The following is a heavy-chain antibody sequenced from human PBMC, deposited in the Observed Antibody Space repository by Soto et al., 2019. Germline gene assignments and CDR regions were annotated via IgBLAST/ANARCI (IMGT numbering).Heavy chain of an antibody. CDR3: AKGIAAAATFGYFDY. J-gene: IGHJ4*02. V-gene: IGHV3-23*01. Sequence: EVQLLESGGGLVQPGGSLRLSCAASGFTFSTYAMSWVRQAPGKGLEWVSAISGSGGSTYYADSVKGRFTISRDNSKNTLDLKMNSLRAEDTAVYYCAKGIAAAATFGYFDYWGQGTLVTVSS. D-gene: IGHD6-13*01. CDR1: GFTFSTYA. CDR2: ISGSGGST.